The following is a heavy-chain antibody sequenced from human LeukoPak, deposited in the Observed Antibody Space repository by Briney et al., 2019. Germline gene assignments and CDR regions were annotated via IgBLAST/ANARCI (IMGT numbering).Heavy chain of an antibody. Sequence: SETLSLTCAVYGGSFSGYYWSWIRQPPGKGLEWIGEINHSGSTNYNPSLKSRVTISVDTSKNQFSLKLTSVTAADTAVYYCARGRYSSTSCYARARHDAFDIWGQGTMVTVSS. CDR1: GGSFSGYY. J-gene: IGHJ3*02. CDR3: ARGRYSSTSCYARARHDAFDI. V-gene: IGHV4-34*01. D-gene: IGHD2-2*01. CDR2: INHSGST.